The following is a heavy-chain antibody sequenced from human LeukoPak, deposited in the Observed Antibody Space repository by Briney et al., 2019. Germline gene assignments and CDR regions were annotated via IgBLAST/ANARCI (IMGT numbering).Heavy chain of an antibody. D-gene: IGHD4-17*01. CDR2: ISGGGGNT. V-gene: IGHV3-23*01. J-gene: IGHJ6*02. Sequence: GGSLRLSCAASKFAFSSYAMSWVRQAPGKGLEWVSAISGGGGNTYYADSVKGRFTISRDNSKNTLYLQLNSLRAEDTAVYYCVWDYGDYVMDVWGLGTTVIVTS. CDR3: VWDYGDYVMDV. CDR1: KFAFSSYA.